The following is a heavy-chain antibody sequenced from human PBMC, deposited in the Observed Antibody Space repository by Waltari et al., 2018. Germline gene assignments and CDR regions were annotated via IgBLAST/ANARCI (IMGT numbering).Heavy chain of an antibody. V-gene: IGHV3-15*01. CDR3: TTEGGRTWPMY. CDR1: GFTFANAW. CDR2: RKSKAEGGTT. J-gene: IGHJ4*02. D-gene: IGHD2-2*01. Sequence: EVQLAESRGGLVKPGDSLRLSCLASGFTFANAWINWVRQAPGKGLEWVGRRKSKAEGGTTDYAAPVKGRFAISRDDSKDTAYLQMNSLKTEDTAMYFCTTEGGRTWPMYWGQGTLVTVSS.